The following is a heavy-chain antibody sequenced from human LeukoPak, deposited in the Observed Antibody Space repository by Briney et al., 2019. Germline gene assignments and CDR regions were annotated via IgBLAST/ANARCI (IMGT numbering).Heavy chain of an antibody. CDR1: GGSISTYY. CDR2: IYYSGST. CDR3: ARLNRYQPYWFDP. J-gene: IGHJ5*02. D-gene: IGHD2-2*01. Sequence: SETLSLTCTVSGGSISTYYWSWIRQHPGKGLEWIGYIYYSGSTNYNPSLRSRVTILIDTSKNQFSLKLNSVTAADTAVYYCARLNRYQPYWFDPWGQGTLVTVSS. V-gene: IGHV4-59*01.